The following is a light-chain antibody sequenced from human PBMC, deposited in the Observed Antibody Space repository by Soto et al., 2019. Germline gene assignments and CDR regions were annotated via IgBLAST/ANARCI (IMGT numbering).Light chain of an antibody. CDR1: QSSSSY. V-gene: IGKV1-39*01. CDR3: QQSYSTPYT. CDR2: AAS. Sequence: DIQMTQSPSSLSASVGDRLTITCRARQSSSSYLNWYQQKPGKAPKLLIYAASSLQSGVPSRFSGSGSGTDFTLTISSLQPEDFATYYCQQSYSTPYTFGQGTKVDIK. J-gene: IGKJ2*01.